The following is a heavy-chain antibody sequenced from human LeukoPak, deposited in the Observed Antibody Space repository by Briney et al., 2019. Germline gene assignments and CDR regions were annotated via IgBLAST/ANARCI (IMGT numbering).Heavy chain of an antibody. CDR2: IYHSGST. CDR1: GYSISSGYY. D-gene: IGHD6-13*01. CDR3: ARRGGHSWDVGNWFDP. J-gene: IGHJ5*02. Sequence: PSETLSLTCTVSGYSISSGYYWGWIRQPPGKGLEWIGSIYHSGSTYYNPSLRSRVIVSADTSKNQFSLRLTSVTAADTAVYYCARRGGHSWDVGNWFDPWGQGTLVTVSS. V-gene: IGHV4-38-2*02.